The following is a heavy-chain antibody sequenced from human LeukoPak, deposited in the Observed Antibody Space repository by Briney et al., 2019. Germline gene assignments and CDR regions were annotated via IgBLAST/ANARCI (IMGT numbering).Heavy chain of an antibody. CDR2: IIDSGGST. Sequence: GGSLRLSCAASGFTFSSYAMSWVCQAPGKGLEWVSDIIDSGGSTYYADCEKRLFTISRDSTKHPLYLQMNILSAEDALVYYCSKSGVLRYFDLLLLVDYWGQGALVTVSS. CDR1: GFTFSSYA. V-gene: IGHV3-23*01. D-gene: IGHD3-9*01. CDR3: SKSGVLRYFDLLLLVDY. J-gene: IGHJ4*02.